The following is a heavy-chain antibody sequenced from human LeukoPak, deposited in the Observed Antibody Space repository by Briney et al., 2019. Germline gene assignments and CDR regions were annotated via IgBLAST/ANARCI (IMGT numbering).Heavy chain of an antibody. D-gene: IGHD2-2*01. V-gene: IGHV3-9*01. CDR1: GFPFDDDA. Sequence: GGSLRLSCAASGFPFDDDAMHWVRQAPGKGLEWVSGIRWSTDSVGYADSVRGRFTISRDKAKNSLYLQMNSLRAEDTALYYCVKDFGQTTAAIAYWGQGTLVTVSS. J-gene: IGHJ4*02. CDR2: IRWSTDSV. CDR3: VKDFGQTTAAIAY.